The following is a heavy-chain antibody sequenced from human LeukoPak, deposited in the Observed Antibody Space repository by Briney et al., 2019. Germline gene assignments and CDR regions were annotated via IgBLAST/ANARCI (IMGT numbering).Heavy chain of an antibody. CDR2: INHSGST. J-gene: IGHJ4*02. CDR3: AGGGGGPLQNLDNVLEY. Sequence: SETLSLTCAVYGGSLTGYYWSWIRQPPGKGLEWIGQINHSGSTNYNPSLKSRVTISVDTSKNQFSLKLSSVTAADTAVYYCAGGGGGPLQNLDNVLEYWGQGTLATVSS. V-gene: IGHV4-34*01. D-gene: IGHD3-9*01. CDR1: GGSLTGYY.